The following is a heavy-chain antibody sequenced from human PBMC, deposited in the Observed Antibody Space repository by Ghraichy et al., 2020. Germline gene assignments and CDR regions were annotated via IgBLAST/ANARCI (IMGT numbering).Heavy chain of an antibody. D-gene: IGHD1-26*01. CDR3: ARVSYGWEKNDAFDI. CDR2: ISSSSSYI. V-gene: IGHV3-21*01. J-gene: IGHJ3*02. CDR1: GFTFSSYS. Sequence: GSLRLSCAASGFTFSSYSMNWVRQAPGKGLEWVSSISSSSSYIYYADSVKGRFTISRDNAKNSLYLQMNSLRAEDTAVYYCARVSYGWEKNDAFDIWGQGTMVTVSS.